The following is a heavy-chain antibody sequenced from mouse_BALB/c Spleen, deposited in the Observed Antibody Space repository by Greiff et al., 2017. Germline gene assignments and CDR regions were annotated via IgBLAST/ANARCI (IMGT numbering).Heavy chain of an antibody. V-gene: IGHV5-17*02. CDR2: ISSGSSTI. CDR1: GFTFSSFG. Sequence: EVQLQESGGGLVQPGGSRKLSCAASGFTFSSFGMHWVRQAPEKGLEWVAYISSGSSTIYYADTVKGRFTISRDNPKNTLFLQMTSLRSEDTAMYYCARYRPYYAMDYWGQGTSVTVSA. J-gene: IGHJ4*01. CDR3: ARYRPYYAMDY.